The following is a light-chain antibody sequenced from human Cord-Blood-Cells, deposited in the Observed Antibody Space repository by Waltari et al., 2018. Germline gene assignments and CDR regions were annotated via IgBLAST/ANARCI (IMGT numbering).Light chain of an antibody. CDR2: GAS. J-gene: IGKJ1*01. CDR1: RSVSSSY. Sequence: EIVLTQSPGTLSLSPGERATLSCRASRSVSSSYVAWYQQKPGQAPRLLIYGASSRATGIPDRFSGSGSGTDFTLTISRLDPEDFAVYYCQQDGSSPRTFGQGTKVEIK. CDR3: QQDGSSPRT. V-gene: IGKV3-20*01.